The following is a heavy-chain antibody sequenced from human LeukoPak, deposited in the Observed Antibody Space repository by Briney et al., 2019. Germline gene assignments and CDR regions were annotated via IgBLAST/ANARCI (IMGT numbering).Heavy chain of an antibody. CDR2: ISSSSSYI. CDR3: ARVFGQQPPNY. J-gene: IGHJ4*02. Sequence: GGSLRLSCAASGFTFSSYSMNWVRQAPGKGLEWVSSISSSSSYIYYADSVKGRFTISRDNAKNSLHLQMNSLRADDTAVYYCARVFGQQPPNYWGQGTPVTVSS. CDR1: GFTFSSYS. V-gene: IGHV3-21*01. D-gene: IGHD6-13*01.